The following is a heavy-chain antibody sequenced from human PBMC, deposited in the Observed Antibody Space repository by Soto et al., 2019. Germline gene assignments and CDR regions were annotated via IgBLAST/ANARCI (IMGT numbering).Heavy chain of an antibody. CDR3: AKECVIAATMTGWVVRIHDY. Sequence: EVQLLESGGGLVQPGGSLRLSCAASGFTFSRYAMSWVRQAPGKGLEWVSAISGSADSTYYADYVKGRFTISRDNSKNKLYLQMNSQRAGDTAVYYCAKECVIAATMTGWVVRIHDYWGRGTLVTVSS. D-gene: IGHD2-2*01. CDR1: GFTFSRYA. V-gene: IGHV3-23*01. J-gene: IGHJ4*02. CDR2: ISGSADST.